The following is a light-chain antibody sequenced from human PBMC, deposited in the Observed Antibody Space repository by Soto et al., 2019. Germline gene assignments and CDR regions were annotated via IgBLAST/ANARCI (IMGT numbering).Light chain of an antibody. CDR3: AAWDDSLSGLGV. Sequence: QSVLTQPPSASVTPGQRVTISCSGSSSNIGSNYVYWYQQLPGTAPKLLIYRNNQRPSGVPDRFSGSKSGTSASLAISGLRSEDEADYYCAAWDDSLSGLGVFGGGTKLTVL. CDR2: RNN. V-gene: IGLV1-47*01. CDR1: SSNIGSNY. J-gene: IGLJ3*02.